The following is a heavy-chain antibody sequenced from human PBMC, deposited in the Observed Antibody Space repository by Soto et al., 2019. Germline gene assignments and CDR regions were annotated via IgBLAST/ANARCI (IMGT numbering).Heavy chain of an antibody. CDR3: ARGNYGDYSNAFDI. D-gene: IGHD4-17*01. Sequence: PGGSLRLSCAASGFTFDDYGMHWVRQAPGKGLEWVAVIWYDGSNKYYADSVKGRFTISRDNSKNTLYLQMNSLRAEDTAVYYCARGNYGDYSNAFDIWGQGTMVTVSS. V-gene: IGHV3-33*08. CDR2: IWYDGSNK. CDR1: GFTFDDYG. J-gene: IGHJ3*02.